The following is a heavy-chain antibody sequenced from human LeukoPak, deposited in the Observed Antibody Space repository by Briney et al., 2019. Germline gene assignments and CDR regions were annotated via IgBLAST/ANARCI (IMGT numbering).Heavy chain of an antibody. CDR2: ISDSGGNT. V-gene: IGHV3-23*01. J-gene: IGHJ4*02. CDR3: ARHRSSWLIDY. D-gene: IGHD6-6*01. CDR1: GFTFNSYA. Sequence: GGSLRLSCAASGFTFNSYAMSWVRQAPWERLQWVSGISDSGGNTYYADSVRGRFTISRDNSKNTLYLQMSSLRAEDTAVYYCARHRSSWLIDYWGQGTLVTVSS.